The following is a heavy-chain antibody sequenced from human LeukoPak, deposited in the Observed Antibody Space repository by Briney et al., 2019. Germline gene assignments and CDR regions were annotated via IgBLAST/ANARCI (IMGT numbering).Heavy chain of an antibody. V-gene: IGHV1-69*05. D-gene: IGHD3-9*01. J-gene: IGHJ6*03. CDR3: ARVKGDILTGDYMDV. CDR1: GGTFSSYA. Sequence: PVKVSCKASGGTFSSYAISWVRQAPGQGLEWMGGIIPIFGTANYAQKFQGRVTITTDESTSTAYMELSSLRSEDTAVYYCARVKGDILTGDYMDVWGKGTTVTVSS. CDR2: IIPIFGTA.